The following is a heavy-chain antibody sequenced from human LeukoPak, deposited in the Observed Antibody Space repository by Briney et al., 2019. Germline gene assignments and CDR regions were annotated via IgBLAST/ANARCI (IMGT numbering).Heavy chain of an antibody. CDR1: GFTLSSYW. V-gene: IGHV3-7*01. D-gene: IGHD2-15*01. CDR3: ARMGTMGAASYNSYYYYMDV. Sequence: PGGSLRLSCGGPGFTLSSYWMTWVREAPGKGLEWVANIKEDGSERHYVDSVKGRFTTSRDNAENSLYLQMNSLRAEDTAVYYCARMGTMGAASYNSYYYYMDVWGKGTTVTVSS. J-gene: IGHJ6*03. CDR2: IKEDGSER.